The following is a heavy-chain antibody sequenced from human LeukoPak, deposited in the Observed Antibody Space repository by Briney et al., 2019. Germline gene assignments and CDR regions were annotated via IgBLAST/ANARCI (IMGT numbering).Heavy chain of an antibody. CDR3: ARAGNTRFDY. Sequence: GGSLRLSCAASGFTFSSFAMSWVRQAPGKGLEWVSGISGRDGSTYYADSVKGRFTISRDNSKNTLYLQMNSLRAEDTAVYYCARAGNTRFDYWGQGTLVTVSS. CDR2: ISGRDGST. J-gene: IGHJ4*02. CDR1: GFTFSSFA. D-gene: IGHD2/OR15-2a*01. V-gene: IGHV3-23*01.